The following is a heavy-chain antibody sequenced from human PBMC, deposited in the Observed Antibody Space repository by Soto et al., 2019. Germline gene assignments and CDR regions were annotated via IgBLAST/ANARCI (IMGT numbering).Heavy chain of an antibody. CDR1: GGSMSRDY. D-gene: IGHD3-22*01. Sequence: SEARCVTCTGSGGSMSRDYWSGSRQPPGKGLEWIGYIYYSESNNYTPSLKSRVTISVDTSKNQFSLKLSSVTAADTAVYYCASQYYYDSSGSQTFDYWGQGTQVTVS. J-gene: IGHJ4*02. CDR2: IYYSESN. CDR3: ASQYYYDSSGSQTFDY. V-gene: IGHV4-59*01.